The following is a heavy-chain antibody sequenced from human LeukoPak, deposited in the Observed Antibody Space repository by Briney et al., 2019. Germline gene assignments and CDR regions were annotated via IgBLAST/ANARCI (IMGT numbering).Heavy chain of an antibody. CDR3: ARWVCSPTSCYYFDH. Sequence: GGSLRLSCAASGFTVSSHYMSWVRQAPGKGLQWVSVIYSGGSTYYADSVKGRFTISRDNSKNTLYLQLNSLRAEDTAVYYCARWVCSPTSCYYFDHWGQGTLVVVSS. CDR2: IYSGGST. V-gene: IGHV3-66*01. D-gene: IGHD2-2*01. J-gene: IGHJ4*02. CDR1: GFTVSSHY.